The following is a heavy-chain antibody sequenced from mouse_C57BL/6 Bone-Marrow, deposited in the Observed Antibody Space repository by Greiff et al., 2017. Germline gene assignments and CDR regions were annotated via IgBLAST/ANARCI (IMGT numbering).Heavy chain of an antibody. CDR1: GYTFTTYP. CDR3: ARRSNYGGLDY. Sequence: QVTLKVSGAELVKPGASVKMSCKASGYTFTTYPIEWMKQNHGKSLEWIGNFHPYNDDTKYNEKFKGKATLTVEKSSSTVYLELGRLTADDSAVYYCARRSNYGGLDYWGQGTTLTVSS. J-gene: IGHJ2*01. D-gene: IGHD2-5*01. V-gene: IGHV1-47*01. CDR2: FHPYNDDT.